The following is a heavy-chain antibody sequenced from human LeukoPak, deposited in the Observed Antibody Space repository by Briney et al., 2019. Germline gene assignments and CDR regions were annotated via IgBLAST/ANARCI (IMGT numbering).Heavy chain of an antibody. CDR3: AREPEQSILTGYYNFNWFDP. J-gene: IGHJ5*02. V-gene: IGHV4-39*02. CDR2: IYYSGST. CDR1: GGSISSSSYY. Sequence: SETLSLTCTVSGGSISSSSYYWGRIRQPPGKGLEWIGSIYYSGSTYYNPSLKSRVTISVDTSKNQFSLKLSSVTAADTAVYYCAREPEQSILTGYYNFNWFDPWGQGTLVTVSS. D-gene: IGHD3-9*01.